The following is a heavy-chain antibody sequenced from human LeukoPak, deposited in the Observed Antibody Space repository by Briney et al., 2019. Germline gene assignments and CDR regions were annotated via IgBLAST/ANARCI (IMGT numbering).Heavy chain of an antibody. CDR2: INPNSGGT. Sequence: ASVKVSCKASGYTFTGYYMHWVRQAPGQGLEWMGWINPNSGGTNYAQKFQGRVTMTRDTSISTAYTELSRLRSDDTAVYYCARVAAAGSPFDYWGQGTLVTVSS. CDR1: GYTFTGYY. J-gene: IGHJ4*02. CDR3: ARVAAAGSPFDY. D-gene: IGHD6-13*01. V-gene: IGHV1-2*02.